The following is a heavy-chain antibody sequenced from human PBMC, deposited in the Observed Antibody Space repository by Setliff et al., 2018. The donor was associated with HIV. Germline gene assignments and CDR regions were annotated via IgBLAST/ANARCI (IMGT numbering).Heavy chain of an antibody. J-gene: IGHJ3*02. CDR3: ARAASAAMWGGGAFDI. V-gene: IGHV1-24*01. D-gene: IGHD2-2*01. Sequence: ASVKVSCKVSGYTLTELSMHWVRQAPGKGLEWMGSFNPEDGEAIYPQKFQGRVTVTEDTSTDTAYMELSSLRFEDTAVYYCARAASAAMWGGGAFDIWGQGTMVTVSS. CDR1: GYTLTELS. CDR2: FNPEDGEA.